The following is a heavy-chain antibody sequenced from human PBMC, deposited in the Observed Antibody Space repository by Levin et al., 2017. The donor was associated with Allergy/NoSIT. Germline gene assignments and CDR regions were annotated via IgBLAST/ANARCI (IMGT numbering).Heavy chain of an antibody. V-gene: IGHV4-61*01. J-gene: IGHJ5*02. CDR3: ARDWGSTYGFDP. CDR1: GGSVSSGSYY. CDR2: IYYSGST. Sequence: GSLRLSCTVSGGSVSSGSYYWSWIRQPPGTGLEWIGYIYYSGSTNYNPSLKSRVTISVDTSKNQFSLKLSSVTAADTAVYYCARDWGSTYGFDPWGQGTLVTVSS. D-gene: IGHD2-15*01.